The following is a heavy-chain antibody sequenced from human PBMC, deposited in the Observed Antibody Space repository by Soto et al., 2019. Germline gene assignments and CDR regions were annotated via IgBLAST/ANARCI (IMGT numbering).Heavy chain of an antibody. Sequence: EVQLVESGGGLVQPGGSLTLSCAASEFAFSSYWMTWVRQAPGKGLEWVANIRKDGSQRSYLDSVGGRFTISRDNSKNSLYLQMNSLRADDTALYFCARDVSPGSSGLYFDAFDIWGQGTMVTVSS. CDR3: ARDVSPGSSGLYFDAFDI. D-gene: IGHD6-25*01. CDR2: IRKDGSQR. CDR1: EFAFSSYW. J-gene: IGHJ3*02. V-gene: IGHV3-7*05.